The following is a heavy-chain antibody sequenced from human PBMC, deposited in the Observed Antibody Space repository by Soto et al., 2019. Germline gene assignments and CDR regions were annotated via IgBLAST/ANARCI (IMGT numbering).Heavy chain of an antibody. Sequence: GGSLRLSCAASGFTFSSYAMSWVRQAPGKGLEWVSAISGSGGSTYYTDSVKGRFTISRHNSKNTLYLQMTSLRAEDTAVYSCAGLGGSSSDWFDPWGQGTLVTVSS. CDR2: ISGSGGST. V-gene: IGHV3-23*01. CDR1: GFTFSSYA. J-gene: IGHJ5*02. D-gene: IGHD6-6*01. CDR3: AGLGGSSSDWFDP.